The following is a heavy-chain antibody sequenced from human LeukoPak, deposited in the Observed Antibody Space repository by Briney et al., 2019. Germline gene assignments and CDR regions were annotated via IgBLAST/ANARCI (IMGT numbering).Heavy chain of an antibody. Sequence: SETLSLTCTVSGGSVSSGSYYWGWIRQPPGKGLEWIGYIYYSGSTNYNPSLKSRVTISVDTSKNQFSLKLSSVTAADTAVYYCARDSAPYYDILTGYFAAEYYFDYWGQGTLVTVSS. D-gene: IGHD3-9*01. J-gene: IGHJ4*02. V-gene: IGHV4-61*01. CDR2: IYYSGST. CDR3: ARDSAPYYDILTGYFAAEYYFDY. CDR1: GGSVSSGSYY.